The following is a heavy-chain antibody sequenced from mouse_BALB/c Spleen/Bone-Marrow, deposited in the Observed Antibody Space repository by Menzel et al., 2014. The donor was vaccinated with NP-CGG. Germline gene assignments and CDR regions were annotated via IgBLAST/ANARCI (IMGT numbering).Heavy chain of an antibody. CDR3: ARSYYGSSYYFDY. D-gene: IGHD1-1*01. CDR1: GYAFSNSW. V-gene: IGHV1-82*01. Sequence: VQLQQSGPELVKPGASVKISCKASGYAFSNSWMNWVKQRPGQGLEWIGRIYPGDGDTNYNGKFKGKATLTADKSSSTAYMQLSSLASVDSAVYFCARSYYGSSYYFDYWGQGTTLTVSS. J-gene: IGHJ2*01. CDR2: IYPGDGDT.